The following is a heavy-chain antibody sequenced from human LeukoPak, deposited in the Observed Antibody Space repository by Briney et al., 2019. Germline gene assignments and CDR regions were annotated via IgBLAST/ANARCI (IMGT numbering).Heavy chain of an antibody. CDR3: ASNLPLRNDGWPLFDY. CDR2: ISNTGGNI. J-gene: IGHJ4*02. V-gene: IGHV3-11*01. Sequence: GGSLRLSCAASGFTFGDYYMSWIRQPPGRGLEWVSYISNTGGNIYYGDSMQGRFTISRDNAKYSLYLPVDSLRGEDTALYYCASNLPLRNDGWPLFDYWGQGTLVTVSS. D-gene: IGHD1-1*01. CDR1: GFTFGDYY.